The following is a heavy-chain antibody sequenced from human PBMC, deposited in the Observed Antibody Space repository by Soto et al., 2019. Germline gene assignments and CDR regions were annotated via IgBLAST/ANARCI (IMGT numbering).Heavy chain of an antibody. Sequence: QLQLQESGPGLVRPSGTLSLTCAVSGGFTSTNNWWSWVRQPPGKGLEWIGDAYHSGSTEYNPSLKRRVSISVDKTKNQSTLKLTPATAADTAVYYCARSHPSSYYGGSGTFDYWGQGTLVTVSS. CDR2: AYHSGST. CDR1: GGFTSTNNW. V-gene: IGHV4-4*02. J-gene: IGHJ4*02. D-gene: IGHD3-10*01. CDR3: ARSHPSSYYGGSGTFDY.